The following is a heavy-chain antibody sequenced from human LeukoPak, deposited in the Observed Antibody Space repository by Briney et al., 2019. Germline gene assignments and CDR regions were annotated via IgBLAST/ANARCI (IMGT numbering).Heavy chain of an antibody. J-gene: IGHJ3*02. CDR1: GGSFSGYY. CDR2: INHSGST. D-gene: IGHD4-17*01. V-gene: IGHV4-34*01. Sequence: SETLSLTCAVYGGSFSGYYWSWIRQPPGKGLAWIGEINHSGSTNYNPSLKSRVTISVDTSKNQFSLKLSSVTAADTAVYYCAYLTTVTSYAFDIWGQGTMVTVSS. CDR3: AYLTTVTSYAFDI.